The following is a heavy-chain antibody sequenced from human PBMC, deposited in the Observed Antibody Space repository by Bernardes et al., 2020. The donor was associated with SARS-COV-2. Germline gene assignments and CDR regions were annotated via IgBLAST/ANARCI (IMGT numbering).Heavy chain of an antibody. CDR2: ISHRGTI. J-gene: IGHJ4*02. V-gene: IGHV4-4*02. CDR1: GDSISSGFW. CDR3: ARAKYYFDSSGLDY. Sequence: SETLSPTCVVSGDSISSGFWWSWVRHSPGKGLEWIGEISHRGTINDNPSLRSRITMSADSSKNQISLSVKSVTAADTAVYYCARAKYYFDSSGLDYWGQGVLVTVSS. D-gene: IGHD3-22*01.